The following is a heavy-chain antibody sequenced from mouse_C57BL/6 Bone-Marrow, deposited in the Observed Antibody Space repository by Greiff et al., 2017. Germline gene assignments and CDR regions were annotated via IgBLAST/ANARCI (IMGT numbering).Heavy chain of an antibody. CDR3: ARPHYYGSSYSWFAY. J-gene: IGHJ3*01. D-gene: IGHD1-1*01. CDR1: GFTFSDYG. Sequence: EVMLVESGGGLVKPGGSLKLSCAASGFTFSDYGMHWVRQAPEKGLEWVAYISSGSSTIYYADTVKGRFPISRDNAKNTLFLQMTILRSEDTAMYYCARPHYYGSSYSWFAYWGQGTLVTVSA. CDR2: ISSGSSTI. V-gene: IGHV5-17*01.